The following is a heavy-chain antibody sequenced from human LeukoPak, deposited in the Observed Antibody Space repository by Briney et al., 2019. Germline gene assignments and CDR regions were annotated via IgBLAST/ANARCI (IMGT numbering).Heavy chain of an antibody. CDR3: ATSIVVVPAAVFARDFDI. D-gene: IGHD2-2*01. V-gene: IGHV1-24*01. Sequence: ASVKVSCKVSGYTLTELSMHWVRQAPGKGLEWMGGFDPEDGETIYAQKFQGRVTMTEDTSTDTAYMELSSLRSEDTAVYYCATSIVVVPAAVFARDFDIWGQGTMVTVSS. J-gene: IGHJ3*02. CDR2: FDPEDGET. CDR1: GYTLTELS.